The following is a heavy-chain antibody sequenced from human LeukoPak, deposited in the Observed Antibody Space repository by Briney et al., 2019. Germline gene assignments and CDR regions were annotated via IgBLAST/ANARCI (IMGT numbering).Heavy chain of an antibody. D-gene: IGHD3-10*01. CDR3: VRDRELNY. V-gene: IGHV4-59*01. CDR2: IYYRGTT. J-gene: IGHJ4*02. Sequence: PSETLSLTCTLSGGSISIYHWSWLRQPPEKGLEWIWYIYYRGTTHHNPSFKNRITISEDTPKNQYALKLSAESGADPAVYYWVRDRELNYWGQGTLVTVSS. CDR1: GGSISIYH.